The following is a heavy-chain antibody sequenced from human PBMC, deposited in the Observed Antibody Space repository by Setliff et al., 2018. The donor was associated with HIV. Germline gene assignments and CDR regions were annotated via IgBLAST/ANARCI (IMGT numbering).Heavy chain of an antibody. J-gene: IGHJ6*02. CDR1: GYTFTSFG. V-gene: IGHV1-18*01. CDR3: ARDPWFGGFFDPGNNYYYYGMDV. CDR2: VSAYNGNT. Sequence: ASVKVSCKASGYTFTSFGISWVRQAPGQGLEWMGRVSAYNGNTDHAQRLQGRVTMTTDTSTSTAYMELRSLSSDDTAVYYCARDPWFGGFFDPGNNYYYYGMDVWGQGTTVTVAS. D-gene: IGHD3-10*01.